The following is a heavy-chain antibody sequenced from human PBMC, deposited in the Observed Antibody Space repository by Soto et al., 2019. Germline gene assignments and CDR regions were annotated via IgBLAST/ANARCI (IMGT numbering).Heavy chain of an antibody. Sequence: QVQLVQSGAEVKKPGASVKVSCKASGYTFTSYGISWVRQAPGQGLEWMGWISAYNGNTNYAQKLQGRVTMTTDTSQNQAYMGPRSLRSDDPAVYYRAGGKWHPPPLLGYYFDYWGQGTLVTVSS. CDR2: ISAYNGNT. V-gene: IGHV1-18*01. D-gene: IGHD3-16*01. J-gene: IGHJ4*02. CDR1: GYTFTSYG. CDR3: AGGKWHPPPLLGYYFDY.